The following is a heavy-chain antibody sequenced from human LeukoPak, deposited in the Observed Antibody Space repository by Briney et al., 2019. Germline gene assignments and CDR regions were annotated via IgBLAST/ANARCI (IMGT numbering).Heavy chain of an antibody. CDR3: ARGVVLRFLEWLFPDWFDP. D-gene: IGHD3-3*01. V-gene: IGHV4-59*01. J-gene: IGHJ5*02. CDR2: IYYTGST. CDR1: GGAITNYY. Sequence: SETLSLTCGVSGGAITNYYWNWIRQAPGKGLEWLGYIYYTGSTTYNPSVKSRITISLDTSKKQISLKLRSVTAADTAVYYCARGVVLRFLEWLFPDWFDPWGQGTLVTVSS.